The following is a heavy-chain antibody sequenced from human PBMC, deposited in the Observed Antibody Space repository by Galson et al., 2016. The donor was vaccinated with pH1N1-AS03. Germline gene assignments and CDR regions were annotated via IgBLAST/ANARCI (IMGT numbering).Heavy chain of an antibody. J-gene: IGHJ4*02. CDR3: AKGSGYCSDATCYRFDR. D-gene: IGHD2-15*01. CDR2: IIGSGENT. V-gene: IGHV3-23*01. Sequence: RLSCAASEFSFSRFAMAWVRQAPGKGLEWVSSIIGSGENTWYAESAKGRFTISRDNSKNTLYLQLNSLRAEDTALYYCAKGSGYCSDATCYRFDRWGQGTLVTVSS. CDR1: EFSFSRFA.